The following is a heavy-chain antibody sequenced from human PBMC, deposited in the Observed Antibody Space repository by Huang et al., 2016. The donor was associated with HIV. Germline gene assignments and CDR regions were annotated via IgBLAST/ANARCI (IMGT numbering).Heavy chain of an antibody. V-gene: IGHV4-59*11. Sequence: QVQLQESGPGLVKPSETLTLTCTVSGCSISTHYWSWIRQPPGKGLEWIGGIDYSGNTNYSPSLKSRVTILLDTSKSQFTLRVNSVTAADTAMYYCARDHHDFWRGYRRMYFFDHWGQGTLVTVSS. D-gene: IGHD3-3*01. CDR1: GCSISTHY. CDR2: IDYSGNT. CDR3: ARDHHDFWRGYRRMYFFDH. J-gene: IGHJ4*02.